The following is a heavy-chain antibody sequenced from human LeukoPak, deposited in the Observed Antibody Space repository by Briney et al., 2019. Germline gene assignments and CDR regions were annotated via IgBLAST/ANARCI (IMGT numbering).Heavy chain of an antibody. V-gene: IGHV3-48*03. Sequence: GGSLRLSCAASGFTFSSYEMNWVRQAPGKGLEWVSYISSSGSTIYYADSVKGRFTISRDNAKNSLYLQMNSLRAEDMALYYCAKGKNWGAAGEGLLIDYWGQGTLVTVSS. CDR1: GFTFSSYE. J-gene: IGHJ4*02. CDR2: ISSSGSTI. D-gene: IGHD6-13*01. CDR3: AKGKNWGAAGEGLLIDY.